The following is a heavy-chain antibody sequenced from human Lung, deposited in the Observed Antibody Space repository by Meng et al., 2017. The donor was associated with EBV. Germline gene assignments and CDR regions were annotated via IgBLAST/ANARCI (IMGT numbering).Heavy chain of an antibody. J-gene: IGHJ4*02. CDR1: GGSISSGDYY. CDR2: IYHSGST. CDR3: ARVTLWFGELEY. D-gene: IGHD3-10*01. V-gene: IGHV4-30-4*01. Sequence: QVQLKESGPGLGKPSQTLSLTCTVSGGSISSGDYYWSWIRQPPGKGLEWIGYIYHSGSTYYNPSLKSRVTISVDRSKNQFSLKLSSVTAADTAVYYCARVTLWFGELEYWGQGTLVTVSS.